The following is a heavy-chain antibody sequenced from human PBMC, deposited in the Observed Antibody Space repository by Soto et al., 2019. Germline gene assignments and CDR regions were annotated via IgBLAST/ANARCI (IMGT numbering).Heavy chain of an antibody. V-gene: IGHV3-48*02. J-gene: IGHJ4*02. D-gene: IGHD3-22*01. Sequence: PGGSLRLSCAASGFTFSSYSMNWVRQAPGKGLEWISYISSSLSPVYYADSVKGRFTISRDNAKNSLYLQMDSLTDEDTAVYYCARDDRYRNRSGYYPHYFDYWGQGTLVTVSS. CDR1: GFTFSSYS. CDR2: ISSSLSPV. CDR3: ARDDRYRNRSGYYPHYFDY.